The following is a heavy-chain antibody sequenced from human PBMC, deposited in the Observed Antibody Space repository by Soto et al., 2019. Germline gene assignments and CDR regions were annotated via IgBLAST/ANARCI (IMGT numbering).Heavy chain of an antibody. J-gene: IGHJ6*02. CDR1: GFTFSDYY. CDR2: ISSSGSTI. Sequence: QVQLVESGGGLVQPGGSLRLSCEASGFTFSDYYMSWIRQAPGKGLEWVSYISSSGSTIYYADSVKGRFTISRDNAXDSLYLQMNSLRAEDTAVYYCAGDYSSSRYYGMDVWGQGTTVTVSS. V-gene: IGHV3-11*01. D-gene: IGHD6-6*01. CDR3: AGDYSSSRYYGMDV.